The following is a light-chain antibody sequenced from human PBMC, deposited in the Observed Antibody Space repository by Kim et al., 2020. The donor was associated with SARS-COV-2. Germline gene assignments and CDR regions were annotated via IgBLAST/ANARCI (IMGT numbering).Light chain of an antibody. CDR3: QQDYNFPLT. Sequence: EIVMTQSPATLSLSPGERATLSCRAGQSLSSKYLAWYQQKPGQTPRLPIYGASTRATGVPSRFSGSGSGTDFTLTNNSLQPEDFAVYYCQQDYNFPLTFGGGTKVDIK. CDR2: GAS. J-gene: IGKJ4*01. CDR1: QSLSSKY. V-gene: IGKV3D-7*01.